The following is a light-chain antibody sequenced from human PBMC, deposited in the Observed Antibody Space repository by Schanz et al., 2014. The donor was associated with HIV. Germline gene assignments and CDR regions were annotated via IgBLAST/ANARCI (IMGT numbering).Light chain of an antibody. CDR3: SSYTSSSTVL. Sequence: QSALAQPASVSGSPGQSITISCTGTTSDVGSYNLVSWYQQHPGKAPRLLIYDVTNRPSGVSNRFSGSKSGNTASLTISGLQAEDEAGYYCSSYTSSSTVLFGGGTKLTVL. CDR2: DVT. CDR1: TSDVGSYNL. V-gene: IGLV2-14*02. J-gene: IGLJ2*01.